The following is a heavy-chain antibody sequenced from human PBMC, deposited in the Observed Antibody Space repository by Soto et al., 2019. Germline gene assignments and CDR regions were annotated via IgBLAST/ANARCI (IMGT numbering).Heavy chain of an antibody. CDR2: INHSGST. CDR3: ARGYCSGGSCYWPFAY. Sequence: SETLSLTCAVYGGSFSGYYWIWIRQPPGKGLEWIGEINHSGSTNYNPSLKSRVTISVDTSKNQFSLKLSSVTAADTAVYYCARGYCSGGSCYWPFAYWVQGTLVTVSS. CDR1: GGSFSGYY. J-gene: IGHJ4*02. V-gene: IGHV4-34*01. D-gene: IGHD2-15*01.